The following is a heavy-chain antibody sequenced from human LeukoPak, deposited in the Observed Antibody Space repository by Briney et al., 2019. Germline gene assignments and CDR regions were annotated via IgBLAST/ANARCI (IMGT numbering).Heavy chain of an antibody. CDR3: ARGYYDFWSGYYNWSYYFDY. D-gene: IGHD3-3*01. CDR2: IYYSGST. Sequence: SQTLSLTCTVSGGFISSGGYYWSWIRQHPGKGLEWIGYIYYSGSTYYNPSLKSRVTISVDTSKNQFSLKLSSVTAADTAVYYCARGYYDFWSGYYNWSYYFDYWGQGTLVTVSS. V-gene: IGHV4-31*03. J-gene: IGHJ4*02. CDR1: GGFISSGGYY.